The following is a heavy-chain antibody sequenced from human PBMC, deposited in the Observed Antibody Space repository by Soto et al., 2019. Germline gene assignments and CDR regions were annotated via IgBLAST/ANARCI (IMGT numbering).Heavy chain of an antibody. V-gene: IGHV1-69*12. CDR3: ARAGDEIRGYRYAPWGYFDY. Sequence: QVQLVQSGAEVKKPGSSVKVSCKASGGTFSSYAISWVRQAPGQGLEWMGGIIPIFGTANYAQKFQGRVTITADESTSPAYMELSSMRSEDTAVYYCARAGDEIRGYRYAPWGYFDYWGQGTLVTVSS. J-gene: IGHJ4*02. D-gene: IGHD5-18*01. CDR2: IIPIFGTA. CDR1: GGTFSSYA.